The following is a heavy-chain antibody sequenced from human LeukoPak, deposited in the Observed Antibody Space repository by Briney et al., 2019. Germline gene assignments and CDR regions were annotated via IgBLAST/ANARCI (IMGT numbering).Heavy chain of an antibody. V-gene: IGHV4-59*01. CDR1: GGSISSYY. CDR3: ARGGASSGYYYGDFDY. J-gene: IGHJ4*02. D-gene: IGHD3-22*01. Sequence: SETLSLTCTVSGGSISSYYWNWIRQPPGKGLEWIGYIYYSGSTNYNPSLKSRVTISVDTSKNQFSLKLSSVTAADTAVYYCARGGASSGYYYGDFDYWGQGTLVTVSS. CDR2: IYYSGST.